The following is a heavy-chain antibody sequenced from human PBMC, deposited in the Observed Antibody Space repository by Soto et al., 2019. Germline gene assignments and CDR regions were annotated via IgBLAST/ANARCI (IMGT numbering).Heavy chain of an antibody. D-gene: IGHD3-3*02. CDR1: GFTFSNYA. Sequence: VQLLESGGGLVQPGGSLRLSCEASGFTFSNYAMAWVRQTPGEGPEWVSTIGGGDDIFYAESVQGRFIISSDDSRSTMYLQMDTLRVEDTAIYFCAKDSISYNGIYDAFDVWGQGTVVTVSS. CDR2: IGGGDDI. CDR3: AKDSISYNGIYDAFDV. V-gene: IGHV3-23*01. J-gene: IGHJ3*01.